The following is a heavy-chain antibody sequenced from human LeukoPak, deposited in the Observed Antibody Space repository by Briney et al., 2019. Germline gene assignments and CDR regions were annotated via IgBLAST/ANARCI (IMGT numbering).Heavy chain of an antibody. D-gene: IGHD6-13*01. CDR1: GFTFSSYG. Sequence: GGSLRLSCAASGFTFSSYGMHWVRQAPGKGLEWVAVISYDGSNKYYADSVKGRFTISRDNSRNTLYLQMNSLRAEDTAVYYCARETPDSSSWTDFDYWGQGTLVTVSS. J-gene: IGHJ4*02. V-gene: IGHV3-30*03. CDR3: ARETPDSSSWTDFDY. CDR2: ISYDGSNK.